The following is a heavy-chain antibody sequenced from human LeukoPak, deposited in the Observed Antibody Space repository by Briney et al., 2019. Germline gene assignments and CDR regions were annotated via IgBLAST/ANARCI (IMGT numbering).Heavy chain of an antibody. Sequence: GGSLRLSCAASGFTFSSYGMHWVRQAPGKGLEWVAVISYDGSNKYYADSVKGRFTISRDNSKNTLYLQMNSLRAEDTAVYYCAKEGGHHSSSWSYYYYYYGMDVWGQGTTVTVSS. CDR2: ISYDGSNK. D-gene: IGHD6-13*01. CDR3: AKEGGHHSSSWSYYYYYYGMDV. J-gene: IGHJ6*02. V-gene: IGHV3-30*18. CDR1: GFTFSSYG.